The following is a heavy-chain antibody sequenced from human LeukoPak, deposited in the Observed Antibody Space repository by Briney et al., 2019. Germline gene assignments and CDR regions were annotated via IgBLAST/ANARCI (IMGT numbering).Heavy chain of an antibody. V-gene: IGHV1-8*01. CDR2: MHPDSGVT. Sequence: ASVKVSCKASGYTFTGYPINWVRQATGQGLEWMAWMHPDSGVTVYAQKFQGRVTMTRSTSISTAYMELTSLTSGDTAVYYCTRGWNSDWGQGTLVTVSS. D-gene: IGHD1-1*01. J-gene: IGHJ4*02. CDR1: GYTFTGYP. CDR3: TRGWNSD.